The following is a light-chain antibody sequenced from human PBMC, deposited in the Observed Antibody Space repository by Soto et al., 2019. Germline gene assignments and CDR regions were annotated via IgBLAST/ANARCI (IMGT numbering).Light chain of an antibody. CDR2: DVS. V-gene: IGLV2-11*01. Sequence: QSALTQPRSVSGSPGQSVTISCTGTSSDVGNYNYVSWYQQHPGKAPKLMIHDVSKRPSGVPDRFSGSKSGNTASLTISGLQAEDEADYYCCSLTTSHTYVFGSGTKVTVL. CDR1: SSDVGNYNY. J-gene: IGLJ1*01. CDR3: CSLTTSHTYV.